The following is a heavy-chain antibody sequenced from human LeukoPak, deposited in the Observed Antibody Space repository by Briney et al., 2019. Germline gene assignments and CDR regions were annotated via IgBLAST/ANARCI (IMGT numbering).Heavy chain of an antibody. D-gene: IGHD1-14*01. CDR3: ARGITGTDAFDI. CDR1: GYTFTSYD. Sequence: ASVKVSRKASGYTFTSYDINWVRQATGQGLEWMGWMNPNSGNTGYAQKFQGRVTITRNTSISTAYMELSSLRSEDTAVYYCARGITGTDAFDIWGQGTMVTVSS. J-gene: IGHJ3*02. V-gene: IGHV1-8*03. CDR2: MNPNSGNT.